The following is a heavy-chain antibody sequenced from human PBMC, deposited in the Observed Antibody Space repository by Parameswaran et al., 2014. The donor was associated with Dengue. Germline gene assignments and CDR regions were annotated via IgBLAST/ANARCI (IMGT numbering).Heavy chain of an antibody. J-gene: IGHJ3*02. Sequence: VRQAPGKGLEWVANIKQDGSEKYYVDSVKGRFTISRDNAKNSLYLQMNSLRAEDTAVYYCARDGLGAAHHDAFDIWGQGTMVTVSS. V-gene: IGHV3-7*01. CDR2: IKQDGSEK. CDR3: ARDGLGAAHHDAFDI. D-gene: IGHD2-15*01.